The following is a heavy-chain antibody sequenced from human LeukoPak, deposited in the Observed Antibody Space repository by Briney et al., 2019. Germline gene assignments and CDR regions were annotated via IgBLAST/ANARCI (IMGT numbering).Heavy chain of an antibody. D-gene: IGHD3-22*01. Sequence: GRSLRLSCAASGFTFSSYAMSWVRQAPGKGLEWVSAISGSGGSTYYADSVKGRFTISRDNSKNTLYLQMNSLRAEDTAVYYCAKDHEEGGYYFWGQGTLVTVSS. CDR3: AKDHEEGGYYF. V-gene: IGHV3-23*01. CDR1: GFTFSSYA. CDR2: ISGSGGST. J-gene: IGHJ4*02.